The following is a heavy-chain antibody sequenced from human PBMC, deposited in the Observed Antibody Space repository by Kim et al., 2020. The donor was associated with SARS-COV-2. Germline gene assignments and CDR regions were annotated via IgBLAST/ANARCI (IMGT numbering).Heavy chain of an antibody. J-gene: IGHJ5*02. CDR2: INSNGGDT. Sequence: GGSLRLSCEDSGFTFSNYWMNWVRQGPGKGLVWVSRINSNGGDTHYADSVKGRFTISRDNAENTLHLQLNSLGVEDTAIYYCARGTFQQGFDPWGQGTLFPVSS. CDR1: GFTFSNYW. CDR3: ARGTFQQGFDP. V-gene: IGHV3-74*01.